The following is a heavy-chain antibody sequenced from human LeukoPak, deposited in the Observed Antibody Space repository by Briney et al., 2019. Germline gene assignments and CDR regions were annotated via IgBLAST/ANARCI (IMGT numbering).Heavy chain of an antibody. D-gene: IGHD3-22*01. CDR1: VGTFSSYT. CDR3: ARDMGLLGSDYYYYYMDV. Sequence: SVTVSCKSSVGTFSSYTISWVRQAPGQGLEWMGGIIPVFGTANYAQKFQGRVTISADESTTTTYMELGSLRSEDTAVYYCARDMGLLGSDYYYYYMDVWGKGTTVTISS. V-gene: IGHV1-69*13. CDR2: IIPVFGTA. J-gene: IGHJ6*03.